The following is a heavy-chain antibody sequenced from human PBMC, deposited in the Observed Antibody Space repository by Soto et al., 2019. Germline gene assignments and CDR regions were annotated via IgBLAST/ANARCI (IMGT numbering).Heavy chain of an antibody. J-gene: IGHJ4*02. V-gene: IGHV3-74*01. D-gene: IGHD3-22*01. Sequence: PGGSLRLSCAASGFPFSLYWMPWLRQSPGKGLVWVSRLNGDGSTTTYADSVKGRFTISRDNSKNTLSLHMNTVRAEDTAVYYCSKDYTYEISCYKRFDYWGPGTLVTVSS. CDR1: GFPFSLYW. CDR3: SKDYTYEISCYKRFDY. CDR2: LNGDGSTT.